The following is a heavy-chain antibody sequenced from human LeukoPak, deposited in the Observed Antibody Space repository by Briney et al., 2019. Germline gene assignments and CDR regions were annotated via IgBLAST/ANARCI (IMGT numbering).Heavy chain of an antibody. D-gene: IGHD5-18*01. J-gene: IGHJ4*02. Sequence: ASVKVSCKASGYTFTSYGISWVRQAPGQGLEWMGWISAYNGNTNYAQKLQGRVTMTTDTSTSTAYMELRSLRSEDTAVYYCARGTPGYSYGPVPFDYGGQGTLVTVSS. CDR2: ISAYNGNT. CDR3: ARGTPGYSYGPVPFDY. CDR1: GYTFTSYG. V-gene: IGHV1-18*01.